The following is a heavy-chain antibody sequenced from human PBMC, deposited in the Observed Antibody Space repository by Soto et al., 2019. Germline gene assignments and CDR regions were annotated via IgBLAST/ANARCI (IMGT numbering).Heavy chain of an antibody. J-gene: IGHJ4*01. CDR1: GFTFSDAW. CDR2: IKSKIDGGTT. V-gene: IGHV3-15*07. D-gene: IGHD3-9*01. Sequence: GGSLRLSCAASGFTFSDAWINWVRQAPGKGLEWVGRIKSKIDGGTTDFAAPVKGRFAISRDDSRDMVYMEMYSLKTDDTAVYYCTTDSLFTGQLVRMDNLGHGTLVTVSS. CDR3: TTDSLFTGQLVRMDN.